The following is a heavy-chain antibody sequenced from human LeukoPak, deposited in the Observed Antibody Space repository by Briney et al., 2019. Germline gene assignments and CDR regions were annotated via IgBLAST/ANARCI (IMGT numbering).Heavy chain of an antibody. V-gene: IGHV4-61*02. CDR1: GGSVSSGSYY. CDR3: TRDGAQYSSGWYY. J-gene: IGHJ4*02. D-gene: IGHD6-19*01. CDR2: IYTSGST. Sequence: SETLSLTCTASGGSVSSGSYYWSWIRQPAGKGLEWIGRIYTSGSTNYSPSLKSRVTISVDTSKNQFSLKLSSVTAADTAVYYCTRDGAQYSSGWYYWGQGTLVTVSS.